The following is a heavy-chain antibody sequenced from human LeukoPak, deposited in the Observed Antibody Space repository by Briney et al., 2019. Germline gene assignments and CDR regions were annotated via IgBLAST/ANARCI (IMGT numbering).Heavy chain of an antibody. V-gene: IGHV3-23*01. CDR3: AKDLPLWFGELMIDY. Sequence: QPGGSLRLSCAASGFTFSSYAMSWVRQAPGKGVEWVSAISGSGGSTYYADSVKGRFTISRDNSKNTPYLQMNSLRAEDTAVYYCAKDLPLWFGELMIDYWGQGTLVTVSS. CDR2: ISGSGGST. D-gene: IGHD3-10*01. CDR1: GFTFSSYA. J-gene: IGHJ4*02.